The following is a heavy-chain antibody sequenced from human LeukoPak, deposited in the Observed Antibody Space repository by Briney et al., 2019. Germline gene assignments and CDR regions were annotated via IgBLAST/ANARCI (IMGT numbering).Heavy chain of an antibody. CDR3: ARGALLPTAAYNWFDP. V-gene: IGHV1-3*03. D-gene: IGHD1-14*01. CDR1: GYTFTSYA. CDR2: INAGNGNT. J-gene: IGHJ5*02. Sequence: GASVKVSCKASGYTFTSYAMHWVRQAPGQRLEWMGWINAGNGNTKYSQEFQGRVTITRDTSASTAYMELSSLRSEDMAVYYCARGALLPTAAYNWFDPWGQGTLVTVSS.